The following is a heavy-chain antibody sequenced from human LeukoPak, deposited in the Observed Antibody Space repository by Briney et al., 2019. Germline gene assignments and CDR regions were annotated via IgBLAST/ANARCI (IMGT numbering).Heavy chain of an antibody. V-gene: IGHV3-9*01. CDR3: AKSDSSSLTGDWFEP. Sequence: GGSLRLSCAASGFTFDDYAMHWVRQAPGKGLEWVSGISWNSGSIGYADSVKGRFTISRDNAKNSLYLQMNSLRAEDTALYYFAKSDSSSLTGDWFEPWGQGTLVTVSS. D-gene: IGHD6-13*01. CDR1: GFTFDDYA. CDR2: ISWNSGSI. J-gene: IGHJ5*02.